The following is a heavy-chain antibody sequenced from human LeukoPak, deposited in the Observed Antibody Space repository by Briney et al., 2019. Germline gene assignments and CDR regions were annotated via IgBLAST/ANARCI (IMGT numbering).Heavy chain of an antibody. Sequence: QPGGSLRLSCAASGFIFSNYEMNWVRQAPGRGLEWVSYISDSGSTIYYADSVKGRFTISRDNAKKSLYLQMNSLRAEDTAVYYCARADFRYYFDYWGQGTLVTVSS. D-gene: IGHD3-3*01. CDR3: ARADFRYYFDY. CDR2: ISDSGSTI. J-gene: IGHJ4*02. CDR1: GFIFSNYE. V-gene: IGHV3-48*03.